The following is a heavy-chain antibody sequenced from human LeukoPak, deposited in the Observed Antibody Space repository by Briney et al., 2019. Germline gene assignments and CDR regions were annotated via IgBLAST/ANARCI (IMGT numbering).Heavy chain of an antibody. J-gene: IGHJ4*02. CDR3: ARYGHSPYFDD. D-gene: IGHD4-17*01. CDR1: GYTFTSYH. CDR2: INPSGGST. Sequence: ASVKVSCKASGYTFTSYHIHWGRQAPGQGLEWMGIINPSGGSTSNAQNFQGRGTMTRDMSTSTVYLKLSSLRSEDTAVYYCARYGHSPYFDDWGEGTLVTVSS. V-gene: IGHV1-46*01.